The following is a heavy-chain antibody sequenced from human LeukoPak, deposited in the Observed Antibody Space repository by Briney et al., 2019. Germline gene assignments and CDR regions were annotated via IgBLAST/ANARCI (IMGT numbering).Heavy chain of an antibody. V-gene: IGHV3-30*04. CDR2: ISYDGSRT. Sequence: GGSLRLSCTASGFTFSNFAMHWGRQAPGTGLEWVAVISYDGSRTDYTVSVNGRFTICRDNSKNTLYLQMNSLRTEDTAVYYCATAPLYSSSWYFRGYFDDWGQGTLVTVSS. J-gene: IGHJ4*02. D-gene: IGHD6-13*01. CDR1: GFTFSNFA. CDR3: ATAPLYSSSWYFRGYFDD.